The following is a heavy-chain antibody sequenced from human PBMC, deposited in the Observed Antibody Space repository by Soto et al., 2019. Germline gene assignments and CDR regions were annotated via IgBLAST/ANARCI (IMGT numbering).Heavy chain of an antibody. CDR3: ARDRQGIMITFGGVTEFDY. J-gene: IGHJ4*02. D-gene: IGHD3-16*01. Sequence: ASVKVSCKASGYTFTGYYMHWVRQAPGQGLEWMGWINPNSGGTNYAQKFQGRVTMTRDTSISTAYMELSRLRSDDTAVYYCARDRQGIMITFGGVTEFDYWGQGTLVTVS. V-gene: IGHV1-2*02. CDR2: INPNSGGT. CDR1: GYTFTGYY.